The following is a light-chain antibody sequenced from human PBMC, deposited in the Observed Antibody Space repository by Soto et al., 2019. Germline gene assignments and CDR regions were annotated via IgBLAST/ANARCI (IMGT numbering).Light chain of an antibody. Sequence: QSALTQPASVSGSPGQSITISCTGTISDVGGYNFVSWYQQYPGKAPKLMICDVSNRPSGVSNRFSGSKSGNTASLTISGLQDKEEADYYCSSFTGSNYVFGTGTKLTVL. CDR1: ISDVGGYNF. CDR2: DVS. CDR3: SSFTGSNYV. V-gene: IGLV2-14*03. J-gene: IGLJ1*01.